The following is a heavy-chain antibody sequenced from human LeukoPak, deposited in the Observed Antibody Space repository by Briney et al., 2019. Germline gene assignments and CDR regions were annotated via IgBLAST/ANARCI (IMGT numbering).Heavy chain of an antibody. CDR3: ARFDAFDI. V-gene: IGHV3-11*06. J-gene: IGHJ3*02. Sequence: GGPLRLSCAASGFAFCDYHMSWLRQAPGKGREWVSYISRSRDYKDFADSVRGRFTVSRDNAKNSLYLQKNSLRAEDTAVYYCARFDAFDIWGQGTMVTVSS. CDR2: ISRSRDYK. CDR1: GFAFCDYH.